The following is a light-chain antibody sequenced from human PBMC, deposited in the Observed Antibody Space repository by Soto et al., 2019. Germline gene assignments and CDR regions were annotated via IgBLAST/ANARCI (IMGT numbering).Light chain of an antibody. Sequence: DLQMTQSPSTLSASVGDRVTITCRASQNIYIWLAWYQKKPGKAPNLLIYKASTLQSGVPSRFSGNGSGTEFTLTISGLQPDDFATYYCQQYNSYSPWTFGPGTKVDIK. CDR3: QQYNSYSPWT. CDR2: KAS. J-gene: IGKJ1*01. V-gene: IGKV1-5*03. CDR1: QNIYIW.